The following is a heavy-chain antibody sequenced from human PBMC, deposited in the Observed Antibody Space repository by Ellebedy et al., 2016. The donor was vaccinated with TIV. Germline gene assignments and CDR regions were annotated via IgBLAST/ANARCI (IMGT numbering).Heavy chain of an antibody. CDR3: VKERGYSYAFDF. CDR1: EFTLSIYT. Sequence: GESLKISXSASEFTLSIYTMNWVRRAPGKGLEYVSGISANGANTNYADSVKGRFTISRDNSKNTLYLQMNSLRPEDTAMYYCVKERGYSYAFDFWGLGIPVTVSS. V-gene: IGHV3-64D*06. CDR2: ISANGANT. J-gene: IGHJ4*02. D-gene: IGHD5-18*01.